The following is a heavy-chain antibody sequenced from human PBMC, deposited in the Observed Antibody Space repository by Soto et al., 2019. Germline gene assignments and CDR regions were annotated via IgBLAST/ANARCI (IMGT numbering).Heavy chain of an antibody. V-gene: IGHV3-23*04. Sequence: EEQLVESGGTLVQPGRSLRLSCVASGFTFENYAMSWVRQAPGKGLEWVSAISGSGGTTYYSDSVKGRFTISRDNSKNTVYLQMNDLRVEDAAEYFCAKDSWAIFGVPAGEYYAMDVWGQGTTVTVSS. J-gene: IGHJ6*02. CDR2: ISGSGGTT. CDR3: AKDSWAIFGVPAGEYYAMDV. D-gene: IGHD3-3*01. CDR1: GFTFENYA.